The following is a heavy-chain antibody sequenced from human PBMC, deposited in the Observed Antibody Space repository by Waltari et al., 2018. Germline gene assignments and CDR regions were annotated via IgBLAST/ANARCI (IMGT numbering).Heavy chain of an antibody. D-gene: IGHD5-12*01. CDR1: GFTFTGYY. J-gene: IGHJ4*02. V-gene: IGHV1-2*06. CDR2: INPNSGGT. Sequence: VQLVEAGGGLVKPGGSLRLSCAASGFTFTGYYMHWVRQAPGQGLEWMGRINPNSGGTNYAQKFQGRVTMTRDTSISTAYMELSRLRSDDTAVYYCARVRRYIVATIFDYWGQGTLVTVSS. CDR3: ARVRRYIVATIFDY.